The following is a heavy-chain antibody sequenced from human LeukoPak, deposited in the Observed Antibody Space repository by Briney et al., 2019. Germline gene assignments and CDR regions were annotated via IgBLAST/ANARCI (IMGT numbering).Heavy chain of an antibody. V-gene: IGHV1-2*02. CDR1: GYTFTGYY. J-gene: IGHJ4*02. D-gene: IGHD3-10*01. CDR2: INPNSGGT. CDR3: ARDPMVRGVTAYYFDY. Sequence: ASVKVSCKASGYTFTGYYMHWVRQAPGQGLGWMGWINPNSGGTNYAQKFQGRVTMTRDTSISTAYMELSRLRSDDTAVYYCARDPMVRGVTAYYFDYWGQGTLVTVSS.